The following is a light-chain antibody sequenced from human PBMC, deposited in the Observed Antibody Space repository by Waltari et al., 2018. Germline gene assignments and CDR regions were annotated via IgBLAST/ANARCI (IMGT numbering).Light chain of an antibody. Sequence: QSVLTQPPSVSAAPGQKVIIPCSGSGSNIGSNYVSWYQQVPGTAPKLLIYENNKRPSGIRDRFSGSKSATSATLSITGLQPGDEADYYCGAWDTSLTVGVFGGGTKVTVL. V-gene: IGLV1-51*02. CDR3: GAWDTSLTVGV. CDR2: ENN. CDR1: GSNIGSNY. J-gene: IGLJ3*02.